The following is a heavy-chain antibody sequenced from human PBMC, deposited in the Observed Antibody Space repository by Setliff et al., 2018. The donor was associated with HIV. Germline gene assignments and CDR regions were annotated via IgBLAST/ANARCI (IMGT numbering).Heavy chain of an antibody. Sequence: SETLSLTCAVYGGSFSDYYWNWIRQPPGKGLEWIGEINHSGSTNYNPSPKSRVTISLDTSKNQFSLKLSSVTAADTAVYYCAKDIPGPAINSGRIKNWFDPWGEGTLVTVSS. CDR1: GGSFSDYY. CDR2: INHSGST. D-gene: IGHD6-19*01. J-gene: IGHJ5*02. CDR3: AKDIPGPAINSGRIKNWFDP. V-gene: IGHV4-34*01.